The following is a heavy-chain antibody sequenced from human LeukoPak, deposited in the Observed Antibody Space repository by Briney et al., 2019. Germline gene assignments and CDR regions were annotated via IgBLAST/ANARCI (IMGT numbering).Heavy chain of an antibody. CDR3: ARGGEDGNWFDP. CDR1: GYTFTSYA. D-gene: IGHD2-21*01. Sequence: ASVKVSCKASGYTFTSYAMHWVRQAPGQRLEWMGWINAGNGNTKYSQKFQGRVTITRDTSASTAYMELSSLRSEDTAVYYCARGGEDGNWFDPWGQGTLVTVSS. J-gene: IGHJ5*02. CDR2: INAGNGNT. V-gene: IGHV1-3*01.